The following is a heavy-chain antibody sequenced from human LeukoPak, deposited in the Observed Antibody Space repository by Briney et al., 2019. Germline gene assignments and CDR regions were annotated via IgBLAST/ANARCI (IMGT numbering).Heavy chain of an antibody. CDR3: ARDSSFSANYYYYGMDV. D-gene: IGHD2/OR15-2a*01. J-gene: IGHJ6*02. CDR2: IWYDGSNK. CDR1: GFTFSSYG. Sequence: GGSLRLSCAASGFTFSSYGMHWVSQAPGKGLEWVALIWYDGSNKYYTDSVKGRLTISRDNSKNTLYLQMNSLRAEDTAVYYCARDSSFSANYYYYGMDVWGQGTTVTVSS. V-gene: IGHV3-33*01.